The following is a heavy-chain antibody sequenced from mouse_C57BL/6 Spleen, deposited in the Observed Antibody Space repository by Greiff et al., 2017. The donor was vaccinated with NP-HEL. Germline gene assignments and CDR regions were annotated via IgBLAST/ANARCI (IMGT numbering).Heavy chain of an antibody. CDR3: ARSGSVVANFDY. V-gene: IGHV1-82*01. CDR2: IYPGDGDT. J-gene: IGHJ2*01. D-gene: IGHD1-1*01. CDR1: GYAFSSSW. Sequence: VQLQQSGPELVKPGASVKISCKASGYAFSSSWMNWVKQRPGKGLEWIGRIYPGDGDTNYNGKFKGKATLTADKSSSTAYMQLSSLTSEDSAVYFCARSGSVVANFDYWGQGTTLTVSS.